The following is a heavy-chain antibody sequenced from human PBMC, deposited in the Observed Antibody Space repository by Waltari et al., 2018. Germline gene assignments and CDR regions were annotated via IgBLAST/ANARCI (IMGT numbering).Heavy chain of an antibody. CDR3: ARDGRFPRIAVAVNWFDP. Sequence: QVQLVQSGAEVKKPGASVKVSCKASGYTFTGYYMHWVRKAPGQGLEWMGWINPNSGGTNYGQKFQGRVTMTRDTSIGTAYMELSRLRSDDTAVYYCARDGRFPRIAVAVNWFDPWGQGTLVTVSS. CDR2: INPNSGGT. D-gene: IGHD6-19*01. CDR1: GYTFTGYY. J-gene: IGHJ5*02. V-gene: IGHV1-2*02.